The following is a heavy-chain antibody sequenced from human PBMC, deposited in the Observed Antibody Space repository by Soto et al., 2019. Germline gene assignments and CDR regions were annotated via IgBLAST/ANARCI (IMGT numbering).Heavy chain of an antibody. CDR2: IGAYNGDT. CDR1: GYTFTNYG. J-gene: IGHJ6*03. CDR3: AHSLTYSSKIAPQFRYYYYYMDV. Sequence: ASVKVSCKASGYTFTNYGITWVRQAPGQGLEWMGGIGAYNGDTHYTEKLQGRVTMTTDTSTSTAYMELRGLKSDDTATYYCAHSLTYSSKIAPQFRYYYYYMDVWGKGTTVTVSS. V-gene: IGHV1-18*01. D-gene: IGHD6-13*01.